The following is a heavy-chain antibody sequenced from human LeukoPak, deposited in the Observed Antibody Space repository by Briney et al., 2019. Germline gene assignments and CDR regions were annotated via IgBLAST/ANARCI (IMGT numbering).Heavy chain of an antibody. D-gene: IGHD6-19*01. J-gene: IGHJ4*02. CDR1: GGSISSGGYS. Sequence: PSETLSLTCAVSGGSISSGGYSWSWIRQPPGKGLEWIGYIYHSGSTYYNPSLKSRVTISVDRSKNQFSLNLGSVTAADTAVYYCASSLQWLSYLDYWGQGTLVTVSS. V-gene: IGHV4-30-2*02. CDR2: IYHSGST. CDR3: ASSLQWLSYLDY.